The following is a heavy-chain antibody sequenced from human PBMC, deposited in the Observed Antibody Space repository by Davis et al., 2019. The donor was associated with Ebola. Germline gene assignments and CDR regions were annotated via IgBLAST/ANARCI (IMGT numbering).Heavy chain of an antibody. D-gene: IGHD2-21*02. V-gene: IGHV4-39*01. Sequence: SETLSLTCVVSGASINSNNWWSWVRQPPGKGLEWIGSIYYSGSTYYNPSLKSRVTISVDTSKNQFSLKLSSVTAADTAVYYCARTTLTSISDAGLGYNFFAPWGQGTLVTVSS. CDR2: IYYSGST. J-gene: IGHJ5*02. CDR1: GASINSNNW. CDR3: ARTTLTSISDAGLGYNFFAP.